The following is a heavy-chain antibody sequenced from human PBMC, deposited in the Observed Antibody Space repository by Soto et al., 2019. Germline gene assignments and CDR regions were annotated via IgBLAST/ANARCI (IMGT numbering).Heavy chain of an antibody. CDR3: VKNSENSGDSKSDW. D-gene: IGHD4-17*01. CDR2: ISGSGGST. Sequence: EVQLLESGGGLVQPGGSLRLSCAASGFTFSNHAMNWVRQAPGKRMEWVSVISGSGGSTYYIDSVKGRFSISRDNSKNTLYLQMNSLRAEDTAVYFCVKNSENSGDSKSDWWGQGTLVTVSS. J-gene: IGHJ4*02. CDR1: GFTFSNHA. V-gene: IGHV3-23*01.